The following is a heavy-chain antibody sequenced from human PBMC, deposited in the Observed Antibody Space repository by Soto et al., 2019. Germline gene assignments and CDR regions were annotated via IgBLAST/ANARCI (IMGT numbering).Heavy chain of an antibody. Sequence: QVQLVESGGGVVQPGRSLRLSCAASGFTLSAYATHWVRQAPGKGLEWMAIMWYDGSQKYYADSVKGRFTISRDISKNTLYLQINSLRAEDTAVYFCARAKRFEPGYFDYWGQGTLVTVSS. CDR1: GFTLSAYA. J-gene: IGHJ4*02. CDR3: ARAKRFEPGYFDY. D-gene: IGHD3-10*01. CDR2: MWYDGSQK. V-gene: IGHV3-33*01.